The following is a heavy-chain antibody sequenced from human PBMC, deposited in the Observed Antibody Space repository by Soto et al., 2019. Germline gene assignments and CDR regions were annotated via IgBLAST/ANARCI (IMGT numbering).Heavy chain of an antibody. CDR1: CYTFTSYG. Sequence: ASVKVSCKASCYTFTSYGISWVRQAPGQGLEWMGWISAYNGNTNYAQKLQGRVTMTTDTSTSTAYMELRSLRSDDTAVYYCARVGFCGGDCYSFDPWGQGTLVTVSS. J-gene: IGHJ5*02. CDR2: ISAYNGNT. D-gene: IGHD2-21*02. CDR3: ARVGFCGGDCYSFDP. V-gene: IGHV1-18*04.